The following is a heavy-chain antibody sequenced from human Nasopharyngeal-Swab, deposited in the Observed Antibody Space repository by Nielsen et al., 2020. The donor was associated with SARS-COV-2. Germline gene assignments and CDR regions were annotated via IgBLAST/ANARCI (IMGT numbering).Heavy chain of an antibody. D-gene: IGHD3-22*01. CDR3: ASTPLDSSGYYYAFHY. CDR1: GFTFSRYN. J-gene: IGHJ4*02. Sequence: LSLTCAASGFTFSRYNMHWVRQAPGKGLEWVAVISYDGSNKYYADSVKGRFTISRDISKSTLYLQMNSLRAEDTAVFYCASTPLDSSGYYYAFHYWGRGTLVTVSS. V-gene: IGHV3-30-3*01. CDR2: ISYDGSNK.